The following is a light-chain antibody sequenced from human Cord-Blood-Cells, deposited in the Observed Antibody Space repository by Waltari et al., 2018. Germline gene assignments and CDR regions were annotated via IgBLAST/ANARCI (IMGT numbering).Light chain of an antibody. CDR2: INN. V-gene: IGLV1-44*01. Sequence: QSVLTQPPSASGTPGQRVTISCSGSSSNIGSNTVNWYQQLPGTAPKLLIYINNQRPSGVPDRFSGSKSGTSASLAISGLQSEDEADYYCAAWDDSLTVVFGGGTKLTVL. CDR3: AAWDDSLTVV. CDR1: SSNIGSNT. J-gene: IGLJ2*01.